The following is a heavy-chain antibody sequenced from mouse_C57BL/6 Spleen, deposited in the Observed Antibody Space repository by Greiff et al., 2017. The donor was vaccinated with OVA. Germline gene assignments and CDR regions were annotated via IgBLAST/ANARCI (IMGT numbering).Heavy chain of an antibody. V-gene: IGHV5-17*01. D-gene: IGHD2-5*01. J-gene: IGHJ3*01. CDR1: GFTFSDYG. CDR3: ARQGYSNYWFAY. Sequence: EVMLVESGGGLVKPGGSLKLSCAASGFTFSDYGMHWVRQAPEKGLEWVAYISSGSSTIYYADTVKGRFTISRDNAKNTLFLQMTSLRSEDTAMYYCARQGYSNYWFAYWGQGTLVTVSA. CDR2: ISSGSSTI.